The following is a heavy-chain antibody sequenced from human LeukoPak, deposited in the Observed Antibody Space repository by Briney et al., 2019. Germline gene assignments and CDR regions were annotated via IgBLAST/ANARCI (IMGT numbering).Heavy chain of an antibody. CDR1: GFTFSSYS. CDR2: ISSSSSYI. J-gene: IGHJ2*01. Sequence: NSGGSLRLSCAASGFTFSSYSMNWVRQAPGKGLEWVSSISSSSSYIYYADSVKGRFTISRDNAKNSLYLQMNSLRAEDTAVYYCARLFDGSGSYPLDWYFDLWGRGTLVTVSS. V-gene: IGHV3-21*01. CDR3: ARLFDGSGSYPLDWYFDL. D-gene: IGHD3-10*01.